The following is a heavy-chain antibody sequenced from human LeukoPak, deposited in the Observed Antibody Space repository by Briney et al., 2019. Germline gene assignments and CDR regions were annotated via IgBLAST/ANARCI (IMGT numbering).Heavy chain of an antibody. Sequence: GGSLRLSCAASGFTFSDYYMSWIRQAPGKGLEWVSYISSSSSYTNYADSVKGRFTISRDNAKNSLYLQMNSLGAEDTAVYYCARVLPNYDILTGAFDYWGQGTLVTVSS. J-gene: IGHJ4*02. CDR3: ARVLPNYDILTGAFDY. D-gene: IGHD3-9*01. CDR1: GFTFSDYY. V-gene: IGHV3-11*06. CDR2: ISSSSSYT.